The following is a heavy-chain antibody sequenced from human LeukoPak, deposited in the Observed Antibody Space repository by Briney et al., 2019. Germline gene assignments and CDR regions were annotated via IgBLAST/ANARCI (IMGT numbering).Heavy chain of an antibody. J-gene: IGHJ4*02. CDR1: GFTFSTYS. D-gene: IGHD4-17*01. Sequence: GGCRRLPCAASGFTFSTYSMTWGRQAPGKGLEWVSTINGTGGTTYYADSVKRRFTIYRANSKNTLFLQFTSLRAADTAVYYCAKGRGATVTTAANYWGQETLFTVSS. V-gene: IGHV3-23*01. CDR2: INGTGGTT. CDR3: AKGRGATVTTAANY.